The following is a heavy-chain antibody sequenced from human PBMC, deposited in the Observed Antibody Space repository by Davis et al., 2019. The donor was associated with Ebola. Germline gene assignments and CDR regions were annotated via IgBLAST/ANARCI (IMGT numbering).Heavy chain of an antibody. CDR3: AIGGRAGGFDY. J-gene: IGHJ4*02. Sequence: ASVPVSCQVSGYTLTELSIHCVRQAPGPGLEWGGYFDPEDAEAVYAQNFQERVTMTEDTSTDTAYMELSSLRSDDTAVYYCAIGGRAGGFDYWGQGTLVTVSS. V-gene: IGHV1-24*01. CDR2: FDPEDAEA. CDR1: GYTLTELS.